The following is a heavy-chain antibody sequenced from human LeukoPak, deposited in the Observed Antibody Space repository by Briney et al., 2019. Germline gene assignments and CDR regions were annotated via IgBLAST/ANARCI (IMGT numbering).Heavy chain of an antibody. J-gene: IGHJ6*02. CDR3: ATSNDIATIPVVLRSIYYGLDV. CDR1: GLTVTNVW. Sequence: AGSLRLSCAVSGLTVTNVWMTWVRQVPGKGLEWIGRMKSESEGETTDYGAPVRSRFTMSRDVSKNLLPLTMEGLRAGHQAIYYRATSNDIATIPVVLRSIYYGLDVWGQGTAVAVSS. V-gene: IGHV3-15*01. D-gene: IGHD2-15*01. CDR2: MKSESEGETT.